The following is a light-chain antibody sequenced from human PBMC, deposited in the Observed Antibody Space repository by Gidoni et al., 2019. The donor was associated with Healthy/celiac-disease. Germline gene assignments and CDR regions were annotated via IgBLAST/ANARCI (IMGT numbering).Light chain of an antibody. CDR3: CSDAGSYVV. Sequence: QSALPQPRSVSGSPGQSVTISCTGTSSDVGGYNYGSWYQQHPGKAPKLMIYDVSKRPSGVPDRLSGSKSGNTASLTIAGLQAEDEADYYCCSDAGSYVVFGGGTKLTVL. CDR2: DVS. J-gene: IGLJ2*01. CDR1: SSDVGGYNY. V-gene: IGLV2-11*01.